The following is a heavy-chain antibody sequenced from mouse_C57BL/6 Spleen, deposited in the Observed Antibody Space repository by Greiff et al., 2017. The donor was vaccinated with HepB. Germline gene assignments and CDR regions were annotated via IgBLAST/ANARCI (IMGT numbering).Heavy chain of an antibody. Sequence: EVKLMESGPELVKPGASVKIPCKASGYTFTDYNMDWVKQSHGKSLEWIGDINPNNGGTIYNQKFKGKATLTVDKSSSTAYMELRSLTSEDTAVYYCARSGASLTTVVPYAMDYWGQGTSVTVSS. CDR3: ARSGASLTTVVPYAMDY. D-gene: IGHD1-1*01. CDR2: INPNNGGT. J-gene: IGHJ4*01. CDR1: GYTFTDYN. V-gene: IGHV1-18*01.